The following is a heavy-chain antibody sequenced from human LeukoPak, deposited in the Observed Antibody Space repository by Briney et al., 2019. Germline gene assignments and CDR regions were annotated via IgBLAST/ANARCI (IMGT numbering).Heavy chain of an antibody. J-gene: IGHJ4*02. CDR1: GFTFSSYS. CDR3: ARGATVINHE. V-gene: IGHV3-21*01. D-gene: IGHD4-23*01. Sequence: GGSLRLSCAASGFTFSSYSMNWVRQAPGKGLGWGSSISSSSSYIYYADSVKGRFTISTDNSNNTLYLQMNSLRAEDTAVYYCARGATVINHEWGQGTLVTVSS. CDR2: ISSSSSYI.